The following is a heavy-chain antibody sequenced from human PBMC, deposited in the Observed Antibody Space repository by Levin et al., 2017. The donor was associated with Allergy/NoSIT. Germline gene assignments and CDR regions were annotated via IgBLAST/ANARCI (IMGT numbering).Heavy chain of an antibody. D-gene: IGHD2-2*01. V-gene: IGHV3-33*07. Sequence: GGSLRLSCAASGFIFSSYGMYWVRQAPGKGLELVAVIWYDGINKYYVDSVKGRFTISRDNSKNTLYLQMNSLRAEDTAVYYCARPRFCTSTNCNGFVDYWGQGALVTVSS. J-gene: IGHJ4*02. CDR1: GFIFSSYG. CDR2: IWYDGINK. CDR3: ARPRFCTSTNCNGFVDY.